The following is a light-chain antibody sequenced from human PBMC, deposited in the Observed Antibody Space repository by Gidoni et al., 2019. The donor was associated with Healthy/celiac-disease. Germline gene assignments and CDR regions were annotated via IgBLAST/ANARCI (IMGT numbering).Light chain of an antibody. Sequence: QSVLTQPPSVSGSPGQRVPLSCTGSSSNIGAGYDVHWYQQLPGTAPKLLIYGNSNRTSGVPDRFSGSKSGTSASLAITGLQAEDEADYYCQSYDSSLSGHVVFGGGTKLTVL. CDR2: GNS. CDR1: SSNIGAGYD. CDR3: QSYDSSLSGHVV. J-gene: IGLJ2*01. V-gene: IGLV1-40*01.